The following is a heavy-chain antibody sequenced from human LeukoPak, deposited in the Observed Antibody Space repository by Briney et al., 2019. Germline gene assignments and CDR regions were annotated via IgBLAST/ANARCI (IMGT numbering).Heavy chain of an antibody. CDR2: IYHSGST. V-gene: IGHV4-30-2*01. CDR3: AGVRRSLIYY. J-gene: IGHJ4*02. Sequence: KSSETLSLTCAVSGGSISSGGYSWSWIRQPPGKGLEWIGYIYHSGSTYYNPSLKSRVTISVDRSKNQFSLKLSSVTAADTAVYYCAGVRRSLIYYWGQGTLVTVSS. CDR1: GGSISSGGYS. D-gene: IGHD3-10*01.